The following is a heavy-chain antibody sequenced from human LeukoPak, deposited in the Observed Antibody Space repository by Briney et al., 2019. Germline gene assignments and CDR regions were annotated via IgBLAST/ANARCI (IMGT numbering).Heavy chain of an antibody. D-gene: IGHD6-19*01. CDR3: ASWPGGWYGEDS. J-gene: IGHJ4*02. Sequence: GGSLRLSCAASGFIFRSYAMSWVRQAPGKGLEWVSSISSSGGRTFYADSVKGRATISRDNSKNTVYLQMNSLRAEDTAVYYCASWPGGWYGEDSWGQGTLVTVSS. CDR2: ISSSGGRT. CDR1: GFIFRSYA. V-gene: IGHV3-23*01.